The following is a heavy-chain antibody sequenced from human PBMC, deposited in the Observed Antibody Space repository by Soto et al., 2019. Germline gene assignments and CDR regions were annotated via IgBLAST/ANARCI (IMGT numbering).Heavy chain of an antibody. Sequence: ASVKVSCKASGYTFTSYGISWVRQAPGQGLEWMGWISAYNGNTNYAQKLQGRVTMTTDTSTSTAYMELRSLRSDDTAVYYCARDRSWGVEVAGKGDYWGQGTLVTVS. J-gene: IGHJ4*02. CDR2: ISAYNGNT. D-gene: IGHD6-19*01. V-gene: IGHV1-18*01. CDR3: ARDRSWGVEVAGKGDY. CDR1: GYTFTSYG.